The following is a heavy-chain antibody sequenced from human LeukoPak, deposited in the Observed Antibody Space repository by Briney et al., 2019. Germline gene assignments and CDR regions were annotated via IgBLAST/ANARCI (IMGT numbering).Heavy chain of an antibody. D-gene: IGHD6-19*01. Sequence: GGSLRLSWVGSGFTFRNHAMNWVRLAPGKGLEWISTSGGGGRDTYYGDSVKGRFTISRDNSKNILYLQMNSLNGADTALYYCARRGGSNGWGAFDIWGQGTMVTVSS. CDR3: ARRGGSNGWGAFDI. V-gene: IGHV3-23*01. J-gene: IGHJ3*02. CDR1: GFTFRNHA. CDR2: SGGGGRDT.